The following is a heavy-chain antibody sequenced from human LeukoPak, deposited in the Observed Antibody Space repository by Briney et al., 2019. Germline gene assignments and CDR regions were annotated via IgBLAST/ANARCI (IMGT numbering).Heavy chain of an antibody. CDR1: GDSISTGSYY. J-gene: IGHJ6*03. V-gene: IGHV4-39*01. CDR3: ARHHAHYFYYMAV. Sequence: PSETLSLTCTVSGDSISTGSYYWGWIRQPPEKGLEWIGSIYYSGSTYYNPSLKSRVSISVDTSKNQFSLRLNSPTATDTAVYYCARHHAHYFYYMAVWGKGTTVIVSS. CDR2: IYYSGST.